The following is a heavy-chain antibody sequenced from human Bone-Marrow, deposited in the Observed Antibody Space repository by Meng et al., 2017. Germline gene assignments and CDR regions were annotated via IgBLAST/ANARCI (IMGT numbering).Heavy chain of an antibody. V-gene: IGHV1-8*03. CDR3: ARADTAMVNLDY. Sequence: ASVKVSCKASGYTFTSYDINWVRQATGQGLEWMGWMNPNSGNTGYAQKFQGRVTITTDESTSTAYMELSSLRSEDTAVYYCARADTAMVNLDYWGQGTLVTVSS. J-gene: IGHJ4*02. CDR1: GYTFTSYD. D-gene: IGHD5-18*01. CDR2: MNPNSGNT.